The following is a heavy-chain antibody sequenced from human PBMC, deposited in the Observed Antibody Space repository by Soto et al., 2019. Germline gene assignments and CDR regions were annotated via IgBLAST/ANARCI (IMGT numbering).Heavy chain of an antibody. J-gene: IGHJ4*02. CDR2: ISSSGSTI. CDR3: ARDITDWAFDY. Sequence: GGSLRLSCAASGFTFSRYEMNWVRQAPGKGLEWVSYISSSGSTIYYAGSVKGRFTISRDNAKNSLYLQMNSLRAEDTAVYYCARDITDWAFDYWGQGTLVTVSS. V-gene: IGHV3-48*03. D-gene: IGHD1-20*01. CDR1: GFTFSRYE.